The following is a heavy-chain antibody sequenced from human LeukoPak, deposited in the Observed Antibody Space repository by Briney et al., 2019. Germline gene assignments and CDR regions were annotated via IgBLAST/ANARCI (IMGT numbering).Heavy chain of an antibody. CDR3: ARGGYYDSSGYYWSYYFDY. CDR1: GGSISSYY. CDR2: IYYSGST. V-gene: IGHV4-59*01. J-gene: IGHJ4*02. D-gene: IGHD3-22*01. Sequence: SETLSLTCTVSGGSISSYYWSWIRQPPGKGLEWIGYIYYSGSTNYNPSLKSRVTISVDTSKNQFSLKLSSVTAADTAVYYCARGGYYDSSGYYWSYYFDYWGQGTLVTVSS.